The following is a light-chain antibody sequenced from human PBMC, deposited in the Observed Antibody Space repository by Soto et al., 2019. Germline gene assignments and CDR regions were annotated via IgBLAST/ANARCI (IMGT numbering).Light chain of an antibody. CDR1: SSNIGSNA. V-gene: IGLV1-44*01. CDR2: SDN. J-gene: IGLJ3*02. Sequence: QSVLTQPPSASGTPGQRGIISCSGSSSNIGSNAVNWYQQFPGTAPKLLIYSDNRRPSGVPDRFSGSKSGTSASLAISGLQSEDEADYYCAAWDDSLVGVFGGGTKLTVL. CDR3: AAWDDSLVGV.